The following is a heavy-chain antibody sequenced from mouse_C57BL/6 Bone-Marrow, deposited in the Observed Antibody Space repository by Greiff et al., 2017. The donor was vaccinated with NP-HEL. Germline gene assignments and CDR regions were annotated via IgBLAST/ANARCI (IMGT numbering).Heavy chain of an antibody. D-gene: IGHD2-5*01. Sequence: QVQLQQSGAELVMPGASVKLSCKASGYTFTSYWMHWVKQRPGQGLEWIGEIDPSDSYTNYNQKFKGQSTLTVDKSSSTAYMQLSSLTSEDSAVYYCASAYYSNFWFAYWGQGTLVTVSA. CDR3: ASAYYSNFWFAY. CDR2: IDPSDSYT. CDR1: GYTFTSYW. J-gene: IGHJ3*01. V-gene: IGHV1-69*01.